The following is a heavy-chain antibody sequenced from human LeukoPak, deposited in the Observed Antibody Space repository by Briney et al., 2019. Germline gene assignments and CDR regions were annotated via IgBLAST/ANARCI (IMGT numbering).Heavy chain of an antibody. J-gene: IGHJ3*02. Sequence: SETLSLTCTVSGASISNFYWSWIRQPPGKGLEWIGYIYHSGSTYYNPSLKSRVTISVDRSKNQFSLKLSSVTAADTAVYYCARGEGDHDAFEIWGQGTMVTVSS. CDR2: IYHSGST. CDR3: ARGEGDHDAFEI. CDR1: GASISNFY. V-gene: IGHV4-59*12. D-gene: IGHD2-21*02.